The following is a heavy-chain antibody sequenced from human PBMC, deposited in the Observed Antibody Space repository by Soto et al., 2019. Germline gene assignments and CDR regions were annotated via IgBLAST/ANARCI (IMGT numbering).Heavy chain of an antibody. V-gene: IGHV2-5*02. J-gene: IGHJ2*01. CDR1: GFSVSTSGVG. D-gene: IGHD4-4*01. CDR3: AHRRGLLSTGQGWYFDL. Sequence: KESGPTLVKPTETLTLTCTVSGFSVSTSGVGVGWIRQPPGKALEWLALIYWDDDKRYSPSLKTRLTIRKDTSKNQVVLTMTNLDPVDTATYYCAHRRGLLSTGQGWYFDLWGRGTLVTVSS. CDR2: IYWDDDK.